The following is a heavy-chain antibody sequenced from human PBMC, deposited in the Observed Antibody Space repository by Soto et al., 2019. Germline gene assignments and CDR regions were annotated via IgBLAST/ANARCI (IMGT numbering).Heavy chain of an antibody. CDR3: AREARGYCSSTSCYRDAFDI. CDR2: MNPNSGNT. D-gene: IGHD2-2*01. Sequence: KISCKASGYTFTSYDINWVRQATGQGLEWMGWMNPNSGNTGYAQKFQGRVTMTRNTSISTAYMELSSLRSEDTAVYYCAREARGYCSSTSCYRDAFDIWGQGTMVT. J-gene: IGHJ3*02. CDR1: GYTFTSYD. V-gene: IGHV1-8*01.